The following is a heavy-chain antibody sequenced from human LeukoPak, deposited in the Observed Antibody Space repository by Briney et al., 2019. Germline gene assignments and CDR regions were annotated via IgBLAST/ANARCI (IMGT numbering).Heavy chain of an antibody. CDR2: IKQDGTEK. V-gene: IGHV3-7*04. CDR1: GFTLSSYW. J-gene: IGHJ4*02. D-gene: IGHD1-26*01. Sequence: GGSLRLPCAASGFTLSSYWMTWVRQAPGKGLEWVANIKQDGTEKYYVDSVKGRFTISRDNAKNSLFLQVNSLRAEDTAVYYCARSSGTYHLDYWGQGTLVTVSS. CDR3: ARSSGTYHLDY.